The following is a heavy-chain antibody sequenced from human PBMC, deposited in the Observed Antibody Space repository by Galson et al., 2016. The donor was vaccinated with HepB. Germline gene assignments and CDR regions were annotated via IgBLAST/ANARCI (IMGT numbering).Heavy chain of an antibody. CDR2: IVAGSGNT. Sequence: SCKASGFTFTSSAVQWVRQARGQRLEWIGWIVAGSGNTNYAQKFQERVTITRDMSTSTAYMELSSLRSEDTAVYYCAAGTPWFGESNYYYYGMDVRGQGTTVTVSS. CDR3: AAGTPWFGESNYYYYGMDV. V-gene: IGHV1-58*01. J-gene: IGHJ6*02. D-gene: IGHD3-10*01. CDR1: GFTFTSSA.